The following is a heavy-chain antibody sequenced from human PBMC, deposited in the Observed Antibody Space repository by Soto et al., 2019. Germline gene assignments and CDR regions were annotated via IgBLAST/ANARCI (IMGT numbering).Heavy chain of an antibody. CDR1: GGTFSSYA. CDR3: ARSHGSSTSLEIYYYYYYGMDV. D-gene: IGHD2-2*01. V-gene: IGHV1-69*01. Sequence: QVQLVQSGAEVKKPGSSVKVSCKASGGTFSSYAISWVRQAPGQGLEWMGGIIPISGTANYAQKFQCRVTITADESTSTAYMELSSLRSEDTAVYYCARSHGSSTSLEIYYYYYYGMDVWGQGTTVTVSS. CDR2: IIPISGTA. J-gene: IGHJ6*02.